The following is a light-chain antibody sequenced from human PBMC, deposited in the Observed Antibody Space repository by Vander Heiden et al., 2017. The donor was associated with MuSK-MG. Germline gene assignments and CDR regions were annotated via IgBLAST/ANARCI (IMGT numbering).Light chain of an antibody. CDR2: AAS. V-gene: IGKV1-39*01. J-gene: IGKJ2*01. CDR3: QQNSDAPLT. CDR1: QSITTY. Sequence: DIQLTQSPSSLSASVVYRVTITCRASQSITTYLNWYQQKPGRVPKLLIYAASNLQNGVPARFSGSGSGTEFTLTINNLQPEDFATYYCQQNSDAPLTFGQGTKLDIK.